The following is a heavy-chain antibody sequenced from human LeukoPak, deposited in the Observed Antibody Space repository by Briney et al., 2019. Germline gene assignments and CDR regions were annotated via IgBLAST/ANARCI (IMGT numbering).Heavy chain of an antibody. Sequence: GGSLRLSCVASGFMFSSSGMHWVRQAPGKGLEWVAFIRYDGSNKYYSDSVKGRFIISRDNSKKTLYLQLNSLRGDDTAIYYCANRGYSYGTEYFQYWGQGTLVTLSS. CDR1: GFMFSSSG. CDR3: ANRGYSYGTEYFQY. V-gene: IGHV3-30*02. J-gene: IGHJ1*01. D-gene: IGHD5-18*01. CDR2: IRYDGSNK.